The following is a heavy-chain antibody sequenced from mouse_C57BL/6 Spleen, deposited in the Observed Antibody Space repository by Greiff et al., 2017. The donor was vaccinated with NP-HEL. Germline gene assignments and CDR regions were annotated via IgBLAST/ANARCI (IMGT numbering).Heavy chain of an antibody. CDR1: GYAFSSSW. CDR3: ATSTMVTTGNAMDY. J-gene: IGHJ4*01. V-gene: IGHV1-82*01. D-gene: IGHD2-2*01. Sequence: QVQLQQSGPELVKPGASVKISCKASGYAFSSSWMNWVKQRPGKGLEWIGRIYPGDGDTNYNGKFKGKATLTADKSSSTAYMQLSSLTSEDSAVYFCATSTMVTTGNAMDYWGQGTSVTVSS. CDR2: IYPGDGDT.